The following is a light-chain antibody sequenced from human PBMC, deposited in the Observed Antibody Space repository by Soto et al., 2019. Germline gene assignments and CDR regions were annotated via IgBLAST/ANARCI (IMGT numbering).Light chain of an antibody. CDR1: QSISSW. J-gene: IGKJ5*01. CDR2: DAS. CDR3: QQYNSYWKT. V-gene: IGKV1-5*01. Sequence: DIQMTQSPSTLSASVGDRVTITCRASQSISSWLAWYQQKPGKAPKLLIYDASSLESGVPSSFSGSGSGTEFTLTISSLQPDDFATYYCQQYNSYWKTFGQGTRLEIK.